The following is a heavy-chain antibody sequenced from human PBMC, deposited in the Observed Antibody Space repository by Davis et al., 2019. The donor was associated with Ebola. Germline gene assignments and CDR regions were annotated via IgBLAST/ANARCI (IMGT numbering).Heavy chain of an antibody. CDR1: VGTFSSYA. J-gene: IGHJ4*02. CDR3: ARGPGPYCTNGVCYTLTH. Sequence: SVNVSRKASVGTFSSYAISWVRQAPGQGLEWMGGIIPIFGTANYAQKFQGRVTITADESPSTAYMELSSLRSEDTAVYYCARGPGPYCTNGVCYTLTHWGQGTLVTVSS. V-gene: IGHV1-69*13. CDR2: IIPIFGTA. D-gene: IGHD2-8*01.